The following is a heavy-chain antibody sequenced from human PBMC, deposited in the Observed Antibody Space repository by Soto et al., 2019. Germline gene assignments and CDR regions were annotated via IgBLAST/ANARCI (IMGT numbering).Heavy chain of an antibody. J-gene: IGHJ5*02. CDR1: GFTFSSYA. V-gene: IGHV3-23*01. Sequence: GGSLRLSCAASGFTFSSYAMSWVRQAPGKGLEWVSAISGSGGSTYYADSVKGRFTISRDNSKNTLYLQMNSLRAEDTAVYYCANGGAAANSAKEGVGWFDPWGQGTLVTVSS. CDR3: ANGGAAANSAKEGVGWFDP. D-gene: IGHD6-13*01. CDR2: ISGSGGST.